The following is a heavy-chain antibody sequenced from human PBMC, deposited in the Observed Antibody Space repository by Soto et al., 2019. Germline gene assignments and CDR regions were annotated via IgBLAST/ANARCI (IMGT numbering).Heavy chain of an antibody. J-gene: IGHJ6*02. V-gene: IGHV3-48*02. Sequence: GGSLRLSCAASGFTFSSYSMNWVRQAPGKGLEWISYISSTSSIIQYADSVKGRFTISRDNAKNSLYLQMNSLRDEDTAVYYCARDYYFWDMHYYYGMDVWGQGATVTVS. CDR2: ISSTSSII. D-gene: IGHD3-3*01. CDR1: GFTFSSYS. CDR3: ARDYYFWDMHYYYGMDV.